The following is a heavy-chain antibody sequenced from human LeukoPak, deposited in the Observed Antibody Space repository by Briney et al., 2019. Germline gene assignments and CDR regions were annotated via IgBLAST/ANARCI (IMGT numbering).Heavy chain of an antibody. D-gene: IGHD4-17*01. J-gene: IGHJ4*02. V-gene: IGHV1-2*02. Sequence: ASVKVSCKTSRHTFTDYYIHWVRQAPGLRLEWMAWINPISGNANSAPKFRDRVTMTRDTSMYTVDMELISLRSDDTAVYYCGGPNLYGIDYWGQGTLVTVSS. CDR3: GGPNLYGIDY. CDR1: RHTFTDYY. CDR2: INPISGNA.